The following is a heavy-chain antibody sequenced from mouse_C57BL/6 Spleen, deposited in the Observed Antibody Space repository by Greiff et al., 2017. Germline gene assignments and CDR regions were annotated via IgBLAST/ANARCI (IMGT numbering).Heavy chain of an antibody. V-gene: IGHV1-69*01. Sequence: QVQLQQPGAELVMPGASVKLSCKASGYTFTSYWMHWVKQRPGQGLEWIGEIDPSDSYTNYNQKFKGKSTLTVDKSSSTAYMQLSSLTSEDSAVYYCARRGDDYDGNWYFDVWGTWTTVTVSS. J-gene: IGHJ1*03. D-gene: IGHD2-4*01. CDR3: ARRGDDYDGNWYFDV. CDR1: GYTFTSYW. CDR2: IDPSDSYT.